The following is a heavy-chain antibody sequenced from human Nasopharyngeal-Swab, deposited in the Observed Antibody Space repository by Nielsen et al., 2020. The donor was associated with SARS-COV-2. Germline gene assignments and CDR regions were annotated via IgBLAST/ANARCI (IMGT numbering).Heavy chain of an antibody. CDR3: ARLNSLGVVFDY. Sequence: SGPTLVNPTETLRLTCTFSGFSLSTSGVGVGWIRQPPGKALEWLALIYWHDERRYRPSLKSRLTISKDTSKNQVVLTMTNMDPVDTATYYCARLNSLGVVFDYWGQGTLVTVSS. J-gene: IGHJ4*02. CDR2: IYWHDER. V-gene: IGHV2-5*01. CDR1: GFSLSTSGVG. D-gene: IGHD3-16*01.